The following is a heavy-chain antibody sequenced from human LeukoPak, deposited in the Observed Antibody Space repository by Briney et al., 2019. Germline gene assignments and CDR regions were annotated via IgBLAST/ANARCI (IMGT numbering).Heavy chain of an antibody. CDR3: AKSSYYDSSGYYREYYFDY. CDR2: ISGGGGST. D-gene: IGHD3-22*01. Sequence: GGSLRLSCAASGFTFSSYAMSWVRQAPGKGLEWVSAISGGGGSTHYADSVKGRFTISRDNSKNTLYLQMSSLRAGDTAVYYRAKSSYYDSSGYYREYYFDYWGQGTLVTVSS. V-gene: IGHV3-23*01. CDR1: GFTFSSYA. J-gene: IGHJ4*02.